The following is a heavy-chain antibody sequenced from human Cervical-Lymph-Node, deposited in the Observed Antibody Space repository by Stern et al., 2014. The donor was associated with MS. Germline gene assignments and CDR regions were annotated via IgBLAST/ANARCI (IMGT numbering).Heavy chain of an antibody. D-gene: IGHD3-16*01. CDR3: ARAEGDDYYKDALDI. Sequence: QVQLQESGPRLVKPSGTLSLTCAVSGVSVSSNNWWTWVRQPPGKGLEWIGELYLSGSSTDIQSLKSRVPISVDKSINRISLNLTSVTAADTAVYYCARAEGDDYYKDALDIWGQGTMVTVSS. CDR1: GVSVSSNNW. V-gene: IGHV4-4*02. CDR2: LYLSGSS. J-gene: IGHJ3*02.